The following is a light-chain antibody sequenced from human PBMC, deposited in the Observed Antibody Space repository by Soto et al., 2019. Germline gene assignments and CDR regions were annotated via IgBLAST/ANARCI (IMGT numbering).Light chain of an antibody. Sequence: EIVLTQSPGTLSLSPGERATLSCRASQSVSSSYLAWYQQQPGQAPRLLIYGASSRATGIPDRFSGSGSGTDFTRTISRLEPEDFAVYYCQQYGSSPKTFGQGTKVEIK. J-gene: IGKJ1*01. CDR3: QQYGSSPKT. CDR2: GAS. V-gene: IGKV3-20*01. CDR1: QSVSSSY.